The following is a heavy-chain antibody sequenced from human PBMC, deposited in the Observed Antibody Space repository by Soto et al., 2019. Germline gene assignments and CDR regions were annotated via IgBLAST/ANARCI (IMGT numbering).Heavy chain of an antibody. CDR1: GGSISSYY. V-gene: IGHV4-59*08. J-gene: IGHJ4*01. Sequence: PSETLSLTCTVSGGSISSYYWSWIRQPPGKGLEWIGYIYYSGSTNYNPSLKSRVTISVDTSKNQFSLKLSSVTAADTAVYYCARYQNYYDSSGYLQYYFDYWGHGTLVTVS. CDR3: ARYQNYYDSSGYLQYYFDY. D-gene: IGHD3-22*01. CDR2: IYYSGST.